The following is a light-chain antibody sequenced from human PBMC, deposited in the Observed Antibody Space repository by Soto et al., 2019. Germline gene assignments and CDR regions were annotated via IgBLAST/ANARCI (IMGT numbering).Light chain of an antibody. J-gene: IGKJ4*01. CDR2: DVS. CDR1: QSISIY. CDR3: QQRNKWPPT. V-gene: IGKV3-11*01. Sequence: EIVLTQSPATLSLSPGDRATLSCRTSQSISIYLEWYQQKTGQAPRLLMYDVSTRATGIPARFSGSGSETAFTPTISSLEPEDFVIYYWQQRNKWPPTFGGGTRVEIK.